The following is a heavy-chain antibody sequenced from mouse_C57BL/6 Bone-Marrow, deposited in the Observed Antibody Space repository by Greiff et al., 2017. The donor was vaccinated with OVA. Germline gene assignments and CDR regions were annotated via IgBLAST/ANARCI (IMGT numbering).Heavy chain of an antibody. J-gene: IGHJ1*03. D-gene: IGHD1-1*01. CDR3: YTYDCGNGYWYFDV. CDR1: GFNFTDYY. CDR2: IDPEDGDT. V-gene: IGHV14-1*01. Sequence: EVQLLESGAELVRPGASVKLSCTASGFNFTDYYMHWVKQRPEQGLEWIGRIDPEDGDTEYNPKFKGKATMTADTSSNTAYLQLSSLTSEDTADYDGYTYDCGNGYWYFDVWGKGTTVTVSS.